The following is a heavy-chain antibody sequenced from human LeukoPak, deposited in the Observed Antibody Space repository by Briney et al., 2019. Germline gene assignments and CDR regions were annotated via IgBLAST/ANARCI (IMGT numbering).Heavy chain of an antibody. V-gene: IGHV3-21*01. D-gene: IGHD3-3*01. CDR1: GFTFSSYS. Sequence: GRSLRLSCAASGFTFSSYSMNWVRQAPGKGLEWVSSISSSSSYIYYADSVKGRFTIPRDNAKNSLYLQMNSLRAEDTAVYYCAREGGTIFKGWFDPWGQGTLVTVSS. CDR3: AREGGTIFKGWFDP. CDR2: ISSSSSYI. J-gene: IGHJ5*02.